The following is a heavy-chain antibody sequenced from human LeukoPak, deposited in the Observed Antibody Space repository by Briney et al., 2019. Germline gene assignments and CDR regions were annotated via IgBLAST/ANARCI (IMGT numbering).Heavy chain of an antibody. V-gene: IGHV3-23*01. CDR2: ISGSGGST. Sequence: GGSQRLSCAASGFTFSSYAMSWVRQAPGKGLEWVSAISGSGGSTYYADSVKGRFTISRDNSKNTLYLQMNSLRAEDTAVYYCAKESITMVRGVISRIFDYWGQGTLVTVSS. CDR3: AKESITMVRGVISRIFDY. J-gene: IGHJ4*02. D-gene: IGHD3-10*01. CDR1: GFTFSSYA.